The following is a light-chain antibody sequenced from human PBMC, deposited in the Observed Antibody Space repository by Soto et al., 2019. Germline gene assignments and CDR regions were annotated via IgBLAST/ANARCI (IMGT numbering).Light chain of an antibody. Sequence: QSALTQPRSVSGSPGQSVTISCTGTNSDIGGYNYVYWYQQHPGKAPKVMIYDVSRRPSGVPDRFSGSKSGNTASLTISGLQAEDEADYYCCSYAGTYNFWVFGGGTKLTFL. V-gene: IGLV2-11*01. CDR3: CSYAGTYNFWV. J-gene: IGLJ3*02. CDR2: DVS. CDR1: NSDIGGYNY.